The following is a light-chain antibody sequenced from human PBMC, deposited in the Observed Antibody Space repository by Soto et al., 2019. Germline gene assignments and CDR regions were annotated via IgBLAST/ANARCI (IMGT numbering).Light chain of an antibody. CDR1: QTISSW. Sequence: DIQITQSPSALSGSVGDRATITCRASQTISSWLAWYQQKPGKAPKLLIYKASTLQSGVPSRFSVSGSGTEFTLTISSLQPDDFATYYCQQYNSYSEAFGQGTKVELK. J-gene: IGKJ1*01. CDR2: KAS. CDR3: QQYNSYSEA. V-gene: IGKV1-5*03.